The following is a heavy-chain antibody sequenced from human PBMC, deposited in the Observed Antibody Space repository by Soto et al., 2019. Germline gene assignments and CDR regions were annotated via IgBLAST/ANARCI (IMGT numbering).Heavy chain of an antibody. J-gene: IGHJ4*02. CDR1: GGSISSYY. Sequence: SETLSLTCTVSGGSISSYYWSWIRQPPGKGLEWIGYIYYSGSTNYNPSLKSRVTISVDTSKNQFSLKLSSVTAADTAVYYCARHRYNYGNYYFDYWGQGTLVNVSS. CDR2: IYYSGST. D-gene: IGHD5-18*01. CDR3: ARHRYNYGNYYFDY. V-gene: IGHV4-59*08.